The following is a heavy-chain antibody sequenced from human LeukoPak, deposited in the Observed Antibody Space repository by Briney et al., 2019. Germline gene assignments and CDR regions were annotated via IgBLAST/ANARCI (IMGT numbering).Heavy chain of an antibody. D-gene: IGHD3-10*01. CDR2: INPNSGGT. J-gene: IGHJ4*02. CDR1: GYTFTGYY. V-gene: IGHV1-2*02. Sequence: GASVKVSCKASGYTFTGYYMHWVRQAPGQGLEWMGWINPNSGGTNYAQKVQGRVTMTTDTSTSTAYMELRSLRSDDTAVYYCARVGRWFGEFNYWGQGTLVTVSS. CDR3: ARVGRWFGEFNY.